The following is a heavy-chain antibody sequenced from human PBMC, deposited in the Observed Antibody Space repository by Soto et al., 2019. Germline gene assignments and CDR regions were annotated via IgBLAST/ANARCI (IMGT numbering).Heavy chain of an antibody. CDR2: ISAYNGNT. CDR1: GYTFTSYG. V-gene: IGHV1-18*01. D-gene: IGHD4-17*01. CDR3: AIPLRGTSFYYYSAMDV. Sequence: QGQLVQSGAEVKKPGASVKVSCKASGYTFTSYGINWVRQAPGQGLEWMGWISAYNGNTNYAQKLQGRVTMTTDTSTSTAYMELWSLRSEDTAVYYCAIPLRGTSFYYYSAMDVWGQGTTVTVSS. J-gene: IGHJ6*02.